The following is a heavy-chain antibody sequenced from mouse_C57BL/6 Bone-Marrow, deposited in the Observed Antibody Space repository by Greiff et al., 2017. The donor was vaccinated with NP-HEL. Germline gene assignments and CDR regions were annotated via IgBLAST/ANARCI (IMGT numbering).Heavy chain of an antibody. J-gene: IGHJ4*01. V-gene: IGHV3-8*01. D-gene: IGHD2-2*01. Sequence: EVKLQESGPGLAKPSQTLSLTCSATGYSITSDYWNWIRKFPGNKLEYMGYISSSGSTYYYPSLNSRISITRDTSKNQYYLQLNSVTTEDTAAYYCARLGLRRDYYAMDCRGQGTSVTVSS. CDR3: ARLGLRRDYYAMDC. CDR1: GYSITSDY. CDR2: ISSSGST.